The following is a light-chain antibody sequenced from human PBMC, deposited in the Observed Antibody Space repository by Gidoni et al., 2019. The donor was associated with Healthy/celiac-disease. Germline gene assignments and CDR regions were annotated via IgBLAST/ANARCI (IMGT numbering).Light chain of an antibody. J-gene: IGKJ1*01. CDR3: QQYGSSRSVA. V-gene: IGKV3-20*01. CDR1: QSVSSSY. Sequence: EIVLTQSPGTLSLSPGESATLSCRASQSVSSSYLAWYQQKPGQAPRLLIYGASSRATGIPDRFSGSGSGTDFTLTISRLEPEDFAVYYCQQYGSSRSVAFGQGTKVEIK. CDR2: GAS.